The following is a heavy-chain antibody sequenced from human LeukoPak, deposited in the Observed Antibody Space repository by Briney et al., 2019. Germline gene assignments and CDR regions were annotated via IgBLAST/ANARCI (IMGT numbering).Heavy chain of an antibody. D-gene: IGHD2-2*01. V-gene: IGHV1-8*02. Sequence: ASVKVSCKASGYTFTGYYMHWVRQATGQGLEWMGWMNPNSGNTGYAQKFQGRVTMTRNTSISTAYMELSSLRSEDTAVYYCARGRIVVVPAAIFLIDYWGQGTLVTVSS. J-gene: IGHJ4*02. CDR2: MNPNSGNT. CDR1: GYTFTGYY. CDR3: ARGRIVVVPAAIFLIDY.